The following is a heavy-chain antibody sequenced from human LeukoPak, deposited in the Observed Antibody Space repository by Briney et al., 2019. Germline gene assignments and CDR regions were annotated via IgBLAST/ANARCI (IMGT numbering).Heavy chain of an antibody. Sequence: PSETLSPTCTVSGGSISSSSYYWGWSRQPPGKGLGWIGSIYYSGSTYYNPSLKSRVTISVDTSKNQFSLKLSSVTAADTAVYYCARADIWSGYFDYWGQGTLVTVSS. J-gene: IGHJ4*02. CDR3: ARADIWSGYFDY. D-gene: IGHD3-3*01. V-gene: IGHV4-39*07. CDR1: GGSISSSSYY. CDR2: IYYSGST.